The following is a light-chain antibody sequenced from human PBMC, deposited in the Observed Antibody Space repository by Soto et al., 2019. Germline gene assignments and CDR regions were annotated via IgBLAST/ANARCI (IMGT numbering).Light chain of an antibody. CDR3: QHFGTSSGT. V-gene: IGKV3-20*01. Sequence: EIVLTQSPGTLSLSPGERATLSCRASQTITNTYLAWYQQKPGQAPRLLIYAASTRATGIPDRFSGSGSGTDFTLIISRLEPEDFAVYYCQHFGTSSGTFGQGTRVDIK. J-gene: IGKJ1*01. CDR2: AAS. CDR1: QTITNTY.